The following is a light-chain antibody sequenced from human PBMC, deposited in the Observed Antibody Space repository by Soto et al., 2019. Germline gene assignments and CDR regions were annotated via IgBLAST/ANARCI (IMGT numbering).Light chain of an antibody. CDR2: LNSDGSH. Sequence: QLVLTQSPSASASLGASVKLTCTLSSGHSSYAIAWHQQQPEKGPRYLMKLNSDGSHSKGDGIPDRCSASSSGADRYLTTPRLQSEDEPDHYCPTRGTGTLVFGGGTKLTVL. J-gene: IGLJ2*01. CDR1: SGHSSYA. V-gene: IGLV4-69*01. CDR3: PTRGTGTLV.